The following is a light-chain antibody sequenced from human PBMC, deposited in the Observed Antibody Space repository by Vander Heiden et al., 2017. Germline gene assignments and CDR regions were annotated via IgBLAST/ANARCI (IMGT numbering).Light chain of an antibody. J-gene: IGKJ5*01. V-gene: IGKV4-1*01. Sequence: DIVMTQSPDSLAVSLGERATINCKSSQSVLYSPNNKNYLAWYQQKPGQPPKLLIYWASARESGVPDRFSGSGSGTDFTLTISSLQAEDVAVYYCQHYDTTPITFGQGTRLEIK. CDR3: QHYDTTPIT. CDR1: QSVLYSPNNKNY. CDR2: WAS.